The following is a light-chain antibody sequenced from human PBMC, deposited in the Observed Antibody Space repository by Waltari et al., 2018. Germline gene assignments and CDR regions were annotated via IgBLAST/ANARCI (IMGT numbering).Light chain of an antibody. V-gene: IGLV2-11*01. J-gene: IGLJ1*01. CDR1: STNIGGYNY. CDR2: DVT. CDR3: CSYAGTSP. Sequence: QSALTQPRSVSGSPGQSVTISCTGASTNIGGYNYVSWYQQHPGKAPKLIIYDVTKRPSGVPDRFSGSKSVVTASLTISGLQAEDEADSYCCSYAGTSPFGTGTKVTVL.